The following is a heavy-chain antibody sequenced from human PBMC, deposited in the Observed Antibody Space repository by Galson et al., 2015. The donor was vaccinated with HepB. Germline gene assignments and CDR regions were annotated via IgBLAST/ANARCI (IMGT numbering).Heavy chain of an antibody. CDR2: IWYDGSKT. Sequence: SLRLSCAASGFTFSSYGMHWVRQAPGKGLEWVAVIWYDGSKTYYADSVKGRFTISRDNSKNTLHLQVNSLRAEDTAVYYCARGHHIAVGGKGCWFDPWGQGTLVTVSS. CDR3: ARGHHIAVGGKGCWFDP. J-gene: IGHJ5*02. D-gene: IGHD6-19*01. V-gene: IGHV3-33*01. CDR1: GFTFSSYG.